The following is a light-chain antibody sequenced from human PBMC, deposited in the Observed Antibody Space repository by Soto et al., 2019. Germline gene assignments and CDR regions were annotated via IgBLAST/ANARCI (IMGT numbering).Light chain of an antibody. CDR3: QQTYSTPPWT. Sequence: DIQLTQSPSFLSASVGDRVTIACRASQGIGRFLVWYQQKPGRAPNLLIYDASTLQTGAPSRFSGRASATDFTLTISSLQPEDVGTYFCQQTYSTPPWTFGQGTRVEI. CDR1: QGIGRF. V-gene: IGKV1-39*01. CDR2: DAS. J-gene: IGKJ1*01.